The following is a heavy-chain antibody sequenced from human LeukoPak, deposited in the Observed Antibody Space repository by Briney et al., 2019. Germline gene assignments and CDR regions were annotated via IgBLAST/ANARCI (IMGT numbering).Heavy chain of an antibody. V-gene: IGHV1-58*02. CDR3: AADYYDSSGYSI. Sequence: ASVKVSCKASGFTFTSSAMQWVRQARGQRLEWIGWIVVGSGNTNYAQKFQERVTITRDMSTSTAYMELSSLRSEDTAVYNCAADYYDSSGYSIWGQGTLVTVSS. D-gene: IGHD3-22*01. CDR1: GFTFTSSA. CDR2: IVVGSGNT. J-gene: IGHJ4*02.